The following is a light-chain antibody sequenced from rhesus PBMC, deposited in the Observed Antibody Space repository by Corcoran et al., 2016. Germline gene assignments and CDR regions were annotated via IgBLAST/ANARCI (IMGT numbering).Light chain of an antibody. V-gene: IGKV1-37*01. CDR3: QQYDTGPYS. CDR1: QDIGRF. Sequence: IQMTQSPSSLSASVGDRVSIACRASQDIGRFLVWYQKKPGGAPKALIYYAANLQSGVPSRFSGNGSGTQFTLTVCSLQPEDFGIYYFQQYDTGPYSFGQGTKVEI. CDR2: YAA. J-gene: IGKJ2*01.